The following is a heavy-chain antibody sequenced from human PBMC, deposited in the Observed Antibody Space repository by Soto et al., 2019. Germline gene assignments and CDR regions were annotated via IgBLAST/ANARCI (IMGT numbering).Heavy chain of an antibody. V-gene: IGHV1-2*02. Sequence: ASVKVSCKASGYSFTDYYIHCVRQAPGQGLDWMGWINTKTAGTDYAETFQGRVTMTRDTSINTAYMILGTLTSDDTGVYYCARVGPTGWFDPWGQGTLVTVSS. CDR2: INTKTAGT. J-gene: IGHJ5*02. CDR3: ARVGPTGWFDP. CDR1: GYSFTDYY.